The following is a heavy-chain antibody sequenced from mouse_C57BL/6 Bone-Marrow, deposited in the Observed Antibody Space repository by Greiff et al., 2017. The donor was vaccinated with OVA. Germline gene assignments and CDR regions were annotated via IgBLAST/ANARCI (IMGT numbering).Heavy chain of an antibody. V-gene: IGHV1-54*01. J-gene: IGHJ1*03. CDR1: GYAFTNYL. CDR2: INPGSGGT. CDR3: AREGVTDV. D-gene: IGHD2-2*01. Sequence: VQLQQSGAELVRPGTSVKVSCKASGYAFTNYLIEWVKQRPGQGLEWIGVINPGSGGTNYNEKFKGKATLTADKSSSTAYMQLSSLTSEDSAVYFCAREGVTDVWGTGTTVTVSS.